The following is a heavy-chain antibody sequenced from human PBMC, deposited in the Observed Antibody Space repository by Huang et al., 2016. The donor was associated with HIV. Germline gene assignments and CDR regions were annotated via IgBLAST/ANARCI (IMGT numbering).Heavy chain of an antibody. D-gene: IGHD6-13*01. CDR1: GFTFSSYA. Sequence: EVQLLESGGGLVQPGGSLRLSCAASGFTFSSYAMSWVRQAPGKGLGWVSSITGRGSSSYYADSVKGRFTISRDNSKNTLYLQMNSPRAEDTAIYYCAKADSGAAAGSLVDYWGQGTLVTVSS. J-gene: IGHJ4*02. V-gene: IGHV3-23*01. CDR3: AKADSGAAAGSLVDY. CDR2: ITGRGSSS.